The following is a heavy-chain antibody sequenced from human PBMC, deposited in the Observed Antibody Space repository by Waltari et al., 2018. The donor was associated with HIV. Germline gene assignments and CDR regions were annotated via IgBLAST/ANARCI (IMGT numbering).Heavy chain of an antibody. CDR3: ARTFRGKGFDY. D-gene: IGHD3-16*01. V-gene: IGHV4-59*01. J-gene: IGHJ4*02. CDR2: IYYSGST. Sequence: QVQLQESGPGLVKPSETLSLSCTVSNGSISSYYWRWIRQPPGKGLEWIGYIYYSGSTSYNPSLKSRVTISVDTSKNQFSLNLSSVTAADTAVYYCARTFRGKGFDYWGQGTLVSVSS. CDR1: NGSISSYY.